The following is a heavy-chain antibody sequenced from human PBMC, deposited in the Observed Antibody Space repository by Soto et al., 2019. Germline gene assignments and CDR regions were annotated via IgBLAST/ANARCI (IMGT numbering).Heavy chain of an antibody. J-gene: IGHJ1*01. CDR3: AKDPLYDSIGYYEYFQH. V-gene: IGHV3-30*18. D-gene: IGHD3-22*01. Sequence: QVQLVESGGGVVQPGRSLRLSCAASGFTFSSFGMHWVRQAPGKGLEWVAVISYDGSNKYYAESVKGRITISRDNSKNTLYQQMSGLRPEDTAVYYCAKDPLYDSIGYYEYFQHWGQGTLVNVSS. CDR1: GFTFSSFG. CDR2: ISYDGSNK.